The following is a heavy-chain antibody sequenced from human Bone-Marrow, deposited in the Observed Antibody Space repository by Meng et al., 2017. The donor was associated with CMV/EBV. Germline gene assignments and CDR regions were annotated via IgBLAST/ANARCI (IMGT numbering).Heavy chain of an antibody. V-gene: IGHV1-2*02. CDR1: GYTFTGYY. J-gene: IGHJ4*02. Sequence: ASVKVSCKASGYTFTGYYMHWVRQAPGQGLEWMGWINPNSGGTNYAQKFQGRVTMTRDTSISTAYMELSSLRSDDTAVYYCARDAWPSDIVATLIDYWGQGTLVTVSS. CDR2: INPNSGGT. D-gene: IGHD5-12*01. CDR3: ARDAWPSDIVATLIDY.